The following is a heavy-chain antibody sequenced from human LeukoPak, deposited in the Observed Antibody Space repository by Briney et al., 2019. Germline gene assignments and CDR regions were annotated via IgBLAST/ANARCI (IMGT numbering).Heavy chain of an antibody. V-gene: IGHV3-53*01. J-gene: IGHJ4*02. CDR1: GFTVSSNY. Sequence: GGSLRLSCAASGFTVSSNYMTWVRQAPGKGLEWVSLIYSGGSTYYADSVKGRFTISRDNSKNTLYLRMNSLRAEDTAVYYCARAEYDSSLGFDHWGQGTLVTVSS. CDR3: ARAEYDSSLGFDH. CDR2: IYSGGST. D-gene: IGHD3-22*01.